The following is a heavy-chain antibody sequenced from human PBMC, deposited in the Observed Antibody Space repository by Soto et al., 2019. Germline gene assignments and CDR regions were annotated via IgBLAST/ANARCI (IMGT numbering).Heavy chain of an antibody. V-gene: IGHV4-30-4*01. D-gene: IGHD2-15*01. Sequence: SETLSLTCTVSGCSISSGDYYWSWIRQPPGKGLEWIGYIYYSGSTYYNPSLKSRVTISVDTSKNQFSLKLSSVTAADTAVYYCARAEDTILNYYFDYWGQGTLVTVSS. J-gene: IGHJ4*02. CDR1: GCSISSGDYY. CDR3: ARAEDTILNYYFDY. CDR2: IYYSGST.